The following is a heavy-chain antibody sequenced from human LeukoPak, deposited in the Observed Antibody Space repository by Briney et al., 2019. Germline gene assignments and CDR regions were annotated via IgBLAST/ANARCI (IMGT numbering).Heavy chain of an antibody. CDR3: ARDAVDTANAV. CDR1: GFTFTTYW. Sequence: GGSLRLSCAASGFTFTTYWMHWVRQAPGKGLVWVSHINSDGSITSYADSVKGRFTISRDNAKNTLYLQMSSLRAVDTAVYYCARDAVDTANAVWGQGTTVTVSS. J-gene: IGHJ6*02. D-gene: IGHD5-18*01. V-gene: IGHV3-74*01. CDR2: INSDGSIT.